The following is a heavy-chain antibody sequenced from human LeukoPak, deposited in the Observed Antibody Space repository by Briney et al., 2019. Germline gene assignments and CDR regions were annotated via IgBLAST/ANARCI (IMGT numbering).Heavy chain of an antibody. D-gene: IGHD2-15*01. CDR1: GCTFDDYA. J-gene: IGHJ5*02. Sequence: GGSLGLSCAASGCTFDDYAMHWVRQAPGKGLEWVSGISWNSGSIGYADSVKGRFTISRDNAKNSLYLQMNSLRAEDTALYYCAKDSRLLPSNWFDPWGQGTLVTVSS. V-gene: IGHV3-9*01. CDR3: AKDSRLLPSNWFDP. CDR2: ISWNSGSI.